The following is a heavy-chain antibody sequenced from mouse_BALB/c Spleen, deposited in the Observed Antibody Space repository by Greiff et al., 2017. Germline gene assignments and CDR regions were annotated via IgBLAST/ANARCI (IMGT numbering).Heavy chain of an antibody. CDR2: IDPENGDT. J-gene: IGHJ2*01. V-gene: IGHV14-4*02. Sequence: VQLQQSGAELVRSGASVKLSCTASGFNIKDYYMHWVKQRPEQGLEWIGWIDPENGDTEYAPKFQGKATMTADTSSNTAYLQLSSLTSEDTAVYYCNVYRFFDYWGQGTTLTVSS. D-gene: IGHD2-14*01. CDR1: GFNIKDYY. CDR3: NVYRFFDY.